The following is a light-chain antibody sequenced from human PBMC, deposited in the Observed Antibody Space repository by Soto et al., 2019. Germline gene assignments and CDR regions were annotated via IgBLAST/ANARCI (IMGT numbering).Light chain of an antibody. J-gene: IGLJ1*01. Sequence: LAQPRSVSGSPGQSVTISCTGTSSFVGGYNYVSWYQQHPGKAPKLMIYDVSKRPSGVPDRFSGSKSGTTASLTISGLQAEDEADYYCSSYTSTSSYVFATGTKVTVL. CDR2: DVS. CDR1: SSFVGGYNY. V-gene: IGLV2-11*01. CDR3: SSYTSTSSYV.